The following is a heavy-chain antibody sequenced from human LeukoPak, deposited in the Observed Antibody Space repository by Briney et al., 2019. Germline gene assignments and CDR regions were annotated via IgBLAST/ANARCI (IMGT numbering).Heavy chain of an antibody. CDR1: GFTFRNYW. J-gene: IGHJ4*02. V-gene: IGHV3-74*01. D-gene: IGHD1-1*01. CDR3: ATDEAATGRLDY. CDR2: INSDGSST. Sequence: GGSLRLSCAASGFTFRNYWMHWVRQAPGKGVVWVSRINSDGSSTSYADSVKGRFTISRDNAENTLYLQINSLRAEDTAVYYCATDEAATGRLDYWGQGTLVTDSS.